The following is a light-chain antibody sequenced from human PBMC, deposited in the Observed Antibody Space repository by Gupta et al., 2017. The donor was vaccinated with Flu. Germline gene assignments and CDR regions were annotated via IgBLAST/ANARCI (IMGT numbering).Light chain of an antibody. CDR3: QECDSTPQT. J-gene: IGKJ2*01. CDR2: AAS. V-gene: IGKV1-39*01. Sequence: DIQMTQSPSSLSASVGDRVTITCRASQSISSHLNWYQQKPGKVPKLLIYAASSLQSGVPSRFSGSGSGTDFTLTISRLQPEDFATYYCQECDSTPQTFGQGTKMEIK. CDR1: QSISSH.